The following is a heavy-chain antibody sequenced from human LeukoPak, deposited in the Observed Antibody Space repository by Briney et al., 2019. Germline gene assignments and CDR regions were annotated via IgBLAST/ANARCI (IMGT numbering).Heavy chain of an antibody. J-gene: IGHJ3*02. CDR2: IYYSGST. V-gene: IGHV4-39*01. D-gene: IGHD6-6*01. CDR3: ARLSTAALKRAFEM. CDR1: GGSISSGDYY. Sequence: SETLSLTCTVSGGSISSGDYYWSWIRQPPGKGLEWIGSIYYSGSTYYSPSLKSRVTISVDTSKNQFSLKVSSVTAADTAVHYCARLSTAALKRAFEMWGQGTMVTVSS.